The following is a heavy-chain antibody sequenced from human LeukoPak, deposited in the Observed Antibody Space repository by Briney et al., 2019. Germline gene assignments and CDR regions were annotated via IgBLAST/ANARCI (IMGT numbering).Heavy chain of an antibody. J-gene: IGHJ4*02. CDR3: AKDGKVGVVLDY. CDR2: ISGSGGST. V-gene: IGHV3-23*01. Sequence: PGGSLRLSCAASGFTFSSYWMHWVRQAPGKGLEWVSTISGSGGSTYYADSVKGRFTISRDNSKNTLYLQMKSLRAEDTAVYYCAKDGKVGVVLDYWGQGTLVTVSS. D-gene: IGHD1-26*01. CDR1: GFTFSSYW.